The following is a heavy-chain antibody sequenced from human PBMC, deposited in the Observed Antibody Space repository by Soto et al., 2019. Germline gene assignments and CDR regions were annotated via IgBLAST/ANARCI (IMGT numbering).Heavy chain of an antibody. CDR1: GFTFSDYY. J-gene: IGHJ4*02. D-gene: IGHD2-15*01. Sequence: GGSLRLSCAASGFTFSDYYMSWIRQAPGKGLEWISYISSAGSTIYYADSVKGRFTISRDNAKNSMSLQMNSLRAEDTAVYYCAKIRLDIVGVVAVQYYFDYWGQGTLVTVSS. CDR2: ISSAGSTI. V-gene: IGHV3-11*01. CDR3: AKIRLDIVGVVAVQYYFDY.